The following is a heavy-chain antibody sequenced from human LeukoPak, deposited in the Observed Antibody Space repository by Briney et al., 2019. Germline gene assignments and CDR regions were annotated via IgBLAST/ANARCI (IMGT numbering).Heavy chain of an antibody. Sequence: GGSLRLSCAASGFTFSSYSMNWVRQAPGKGLEWVSSISHSSSYIYYADSVKGRFTISRDNAKNSLYLQMNSLRAEDTAVYYCARWELIDYWGQGTLVTVSS. CDR2: ISHSSSYI. CDR3: ARWELIDY. CDR1: GFTFSSYS. D-gene: IGHD1-26*01. V-gene: IGHV3-21*01. J-gene: IGHJ4*02.